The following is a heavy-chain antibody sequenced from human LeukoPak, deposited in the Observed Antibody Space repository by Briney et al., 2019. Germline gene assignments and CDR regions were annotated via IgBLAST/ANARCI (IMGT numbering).Heavy chain of an antibody. J-gene: IGHJ4*02. V-gene: IGHV3-7*01. CDR3: ARDVPGGIAVAGTFDY. D-gene: IGHD6-19*01. CDR2: IKQDGSEK. Sequence: GGSLRLSCAASGFTFSSYWMSWVRQAPGKGLEWVANIKQDGSEKYYVDSVKGRFTISRDNAKNSLYLQMNSLRAEDTAVYYCARDVPGGIAVAGTFDYWGQGTLVTVSS. CDR1: GFTFSSYW.